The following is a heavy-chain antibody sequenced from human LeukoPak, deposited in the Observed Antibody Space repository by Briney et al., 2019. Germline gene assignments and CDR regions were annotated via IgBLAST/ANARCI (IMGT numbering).Heavy chain of an antibody. CDR1: GFTFSSSW. CDR3: ARPRAPDS. J-gene: IGHJ4*02. V-gene: IGHV3-7*01. Sequence: PGGSLRLSCAASGFTFSSSWMSWVRQAPGKGLEWVANIKKDGSETNYVDSVKGRFTISRDNAKNSLYLQMNSLRAEDTAVYYCARPRAPDSWGQGTLVTVSS. CDR2: IKKDGSET.